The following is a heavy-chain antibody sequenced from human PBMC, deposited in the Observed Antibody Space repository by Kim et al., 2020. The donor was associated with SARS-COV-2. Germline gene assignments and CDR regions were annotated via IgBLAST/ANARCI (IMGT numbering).Heavy chain of an antibody. D-gene: IGHD1-26*01. CDR3: AKMGGCYLGDGMDV. Sequence: ADSVKGRFTISGDNAKNALYLQMNCLRAEHTALYYCAKMGGCYLGDGMDVWSQGTTVTVSS. V-gene: IGHV3-9*01. J-gene: IGHJ6*02.